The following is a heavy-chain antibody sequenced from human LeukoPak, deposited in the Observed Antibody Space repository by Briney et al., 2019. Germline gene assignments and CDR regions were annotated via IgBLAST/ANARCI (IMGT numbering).Heavy chain of an antibody. CDR2: IEPDGREK. V-gene: IGHV3-7*01. CDR1: GFTFSSYW. Sequence: GGSLRLSCAASGFTFSSYWMSWVRQAPGKGLEWVANIEPDGREKYYVDSVKGRFTASRDNKKESVYLLMTSLRVEDTAVYYCARIYYYGMDVWGQGTTVTVSS. J-gene: IGHJ6*02. D-gene: IGHD3-10*01. CDR3: ARIYYYGMDV.